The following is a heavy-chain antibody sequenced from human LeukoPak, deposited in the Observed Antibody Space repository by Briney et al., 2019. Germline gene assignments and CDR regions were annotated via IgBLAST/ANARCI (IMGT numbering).Heavy chain of an antibody. CDR3: ARDGYSSSWYVYYFDY. D-gene: IGHD6-13*01. V-gene: IGHV3-7*01. J-gene: IGHJ4*02. Sequence: PGGSLRLSCAASGFMFSSYWMSWVRQAPGKGLEWVADIKEDGSEKSYVDSVKGRFTISRDNAKNSLYLQMNTLRAEDTAVYYCARDGYSSSWYVYYFDYWGQGTLVTVSS. CDR2: IKEDGSEK. CDR1: GFMFSSYW.